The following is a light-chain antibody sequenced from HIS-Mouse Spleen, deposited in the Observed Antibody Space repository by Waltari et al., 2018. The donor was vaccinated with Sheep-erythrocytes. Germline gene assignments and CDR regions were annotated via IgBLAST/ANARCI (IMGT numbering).Light chain of an antibody. CDR2: EVS. CDR3: SSYTSSSTQV. CDR1: SSDVGGFNC. Sequence: QSVLTQPASVSGSPVQSITISCPGTSSDVGGFNCVSWYQQHPGKAPKLMIYEVSNRPSGVSNRFSGSKSGNTASLTISGLQAEDEADYYCSSYTSSSTQVFGGGTKLTVL. J-gene: IGLJ2*01. V-gene: IGLV2-14*01.